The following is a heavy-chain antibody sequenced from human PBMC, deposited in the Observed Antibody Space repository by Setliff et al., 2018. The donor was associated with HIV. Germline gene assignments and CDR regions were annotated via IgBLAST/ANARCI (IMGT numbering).Heavy chain of an antibody. CDR1: GYNFTIFG. CDR3: ARAPPINFWSGYYTGPQGWFDS. CDR2: ISAYNGNT. J-gene: IGHJ5*01. Sequence: ASVKVSCKASGYNFTIFGITWVRQAPGQGLEWMGWISAYNGNTNYAQKLQGRITLTIDTVTTTAYMDLRSLTSHDTAMNYCARAPPINFWSGYYTGPQGWFDSWGQGSLVTVSS. V-gene: IGHV1-18*01. D-gene: IGHD3-3*01.